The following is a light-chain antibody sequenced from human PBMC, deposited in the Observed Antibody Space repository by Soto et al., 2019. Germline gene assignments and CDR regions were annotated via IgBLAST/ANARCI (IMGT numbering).Light chain of an antibody. CDR2: GAS. CDR1: QSVSIRY. V-gene: IGKV3-20*01. Sequence: EIVLTQSPVTLALSPLERATLSCIASQSVSIRYLAWYQQKPGQAPRLLIYGASSRATGIPDRFSGSGSGTDFTLTISRLEPEDFAVYYCQQYGSSPRTFGQGTKV. CDR3: QQYGSSPRT. J-gene: IGKJ1*01.